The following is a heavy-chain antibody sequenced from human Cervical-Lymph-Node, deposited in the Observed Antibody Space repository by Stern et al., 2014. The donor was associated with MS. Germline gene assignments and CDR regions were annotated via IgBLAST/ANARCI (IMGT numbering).Heavy chain of an antibody. CDR1: GLPFNTYS. CDR2: ITSSSVYR. Sequence: EVQLVESGGGLVKPGGSLRLSCAASGLPFNTYSMNWVRQAPGQGLEWVSSITSSSVYRYYVDSVKGRFTISRDNARNSLFLQMNSLRVEDTAVYYCATKRSISGAAFDYWGQGALVTVS. CDR3: ATKRSISGAAFDY. J-gene: IGHJ4*02. V-gene: IGHV3-21*02. D-gene: IGHD3-3*01.